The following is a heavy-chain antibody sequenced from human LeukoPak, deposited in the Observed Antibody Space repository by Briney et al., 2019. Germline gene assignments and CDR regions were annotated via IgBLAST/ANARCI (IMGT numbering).Heavy chain of an antibody. V-gene: IGHV1-24*01. CDR1: GYTLTELS. CDR2: FDPEDGET. Sequence: ASVKVSCKVSGYTLTELSMHWVRQAPGKGLEWMGGFDPEDGETIYAQKFQGRVTMTEDTSTDTAYMELSSLRSEDTAVYYCATIREAIAAAGNRNWFDPWGQGTLVTVSS. D-gene: IGHD6-13*01. CDR3: ATIREAIAAAGNRNWFDP. J-gene: IGHJ5*02.